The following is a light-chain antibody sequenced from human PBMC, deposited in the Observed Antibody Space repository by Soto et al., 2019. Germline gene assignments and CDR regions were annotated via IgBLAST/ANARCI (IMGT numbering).Light chain of an antibody. Sequence: QSALTQPPSASGAPGQSVTIPCTGTSSDVGGYDHVSWYQQHPGKAPKLMIYEVTKRPAGVPDRFSGSKSGNTASLTVSGLQAEYFAYYFCSSDPRYYHYLFGSGTKFAGL. CDR1: SSDVGGYDH. J-gene: IGLJ1*01. V-gene: IGLV2-8*01. CDR2: EVT. CDR3: SSDPRYYHYL.